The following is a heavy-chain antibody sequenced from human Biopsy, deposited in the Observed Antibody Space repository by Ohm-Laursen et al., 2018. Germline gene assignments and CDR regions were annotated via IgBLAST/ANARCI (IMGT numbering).Heavy chain of an antibody. D-gene: IGHD3-22*01. Sequence: SLRLSCTASGFTFSIYGMHWVRQAPGKGLEWVAVIWYDGSNKYYADSVKGRFTISRDDPKNTLYLQMNSLRAEDTAVYYCAREGDDSSGYTPHYFDPWGQGTLVTVSS. CDR2: IWYDGSNK. J-gene: IGHJ4*02. V-gene: IGHV3-33*01. CDR3: AREGDDSSGYTPHYFDP. CDR1: GFTFSIYG.